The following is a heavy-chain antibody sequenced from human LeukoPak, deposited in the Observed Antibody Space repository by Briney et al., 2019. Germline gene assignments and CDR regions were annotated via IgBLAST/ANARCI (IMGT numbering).Heavy chain of an antibody. CDR1: GFTFSSHG. V-gene: IGHV3-30*18. CDR3: AKVGSSGWYGDY. CDR2: MSYDGNNK. D-gene: IGHD6-19*01. J-gene: IGHJ4*02. Sequence: GGSLRLSCAASGFTFSSHGMHRVRRPPGKGLEWVAVMSYDGNNKYYADSVKGRFTISRDNSKNTLHLQMNSLRAEGTAVYYCAKVGSSGWYGDYWGQGTLVTVSS.